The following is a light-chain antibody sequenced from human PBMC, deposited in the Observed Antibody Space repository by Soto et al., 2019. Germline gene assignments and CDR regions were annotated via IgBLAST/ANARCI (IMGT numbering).Light chain of an antibody. V-gene: IGLV1-44*01. CDR3: AAWDVSLNGYV. CDR2: SNN. CDR1: SSNIGSKT. J-gene: IGLJ1*01. Sequence: QLVLTQPPSTSGTPGQRVTISCSGSSSNIGSKTVNWYQQLPGTAPKLLIYSNNQRPSGVSDRFSGSKSGTSASLAISGLQSEDEAAYYCAAWDVSLNGYVFGPGTKLTVL.